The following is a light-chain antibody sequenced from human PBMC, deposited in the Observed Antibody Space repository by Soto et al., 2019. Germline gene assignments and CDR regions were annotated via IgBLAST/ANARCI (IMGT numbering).Light chain of an antibody. J-gene: IGLJ2*01. CDR3: SSYTTSSALV. CDR2: EVS. Sequence: QSVLTQPASMSGSPGQSITISCTGTSSDVGGYDYVSWYQQHPGKVPKLIIYEVSKRPSGVSHRFSGSKSGNTASLTISGLQTEDEADYYCSSYTTSSALVFGGGTKLTVL. V-gene: IGLV2-14*01. CDR1: SSDVGGYDY.